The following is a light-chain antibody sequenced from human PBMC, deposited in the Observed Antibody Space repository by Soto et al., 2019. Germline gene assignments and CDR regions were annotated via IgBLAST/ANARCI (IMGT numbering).Light chain of an antibody. Sequence: DIQVTQSPATLSAFVGDRVTISCRARQSIGTWLAWYQQKPGKAPKLLIYDASTLESGVPSRFSGSGSGTEFTLTISSLQPEDVATYYCHEYNSYPVSVGQGTRLEIK. CDR2: DAS. J-gene: IGKJ5*01. CDR1: QSIGTW. CDR3: HEYNSYPVS. V-gene: IGKV1-5*01.